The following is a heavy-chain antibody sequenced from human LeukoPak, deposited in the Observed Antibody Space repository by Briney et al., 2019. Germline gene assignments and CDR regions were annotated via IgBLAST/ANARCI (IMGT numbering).Heavy chain of an antibody. CDR3: ATGDTLTDLFAASPRSYFDY. CDR2: FDPEDGET. J-gene: IGHJ4*02. Sequence: ASVKVSCKVSGYTLTELSMHWVRQAPGKGLEWMGGFDPEDGETIYVQKFQGRVTMTEDTSTDTAYMELSSLRSEDTAVYYCATGDTLTDLFAASPRSYFDYWGQGTLVTVSS. CDR1: GYTLTELS. V-gene: IGHV1-24*01. D-gene: IGHD3-9*01.